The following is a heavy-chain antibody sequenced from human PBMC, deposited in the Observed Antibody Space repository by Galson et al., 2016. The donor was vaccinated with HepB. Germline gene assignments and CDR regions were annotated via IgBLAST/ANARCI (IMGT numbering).Heavy chain of an antibody. CDR2: MYYSGST. D-gene: IGHD4-11*01. J-gene: IGHJ4*02. V-gene: IGHV4-61*01. CDR1: GGSVTCGPYY. CDR3: ARGTRPYSNYPPTLDY. Sequence: ETLSPTCTVSGGSVTCGPYYWSWIPQPPGKGLEWVGYMYYSGSTNYNLSPQSRVAISIYTSKNQFSVKLRSVTAADTAVYFCARGTRPYSNYPPTLDYWGQGTLVTVSS.